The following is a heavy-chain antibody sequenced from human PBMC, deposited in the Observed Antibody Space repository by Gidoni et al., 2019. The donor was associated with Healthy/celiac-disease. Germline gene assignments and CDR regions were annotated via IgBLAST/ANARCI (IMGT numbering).Heavy chain of an antibody. J-gene: IGHJ6*02. CDR1: GGSTLSSNC. CDR2: IYHSGST. D-gene: IGHD3-10*01. Sequence: QVHLPESGPGLVKPSGPLSLICAVSGGSTLSSNCWSWVRQPPGKGREWIGEIYHSGSTNYNPSLKSRVTISVDKSKNQFSLKLSSVTAADTAVDYCARVAYYGSGSYYSLGYYGMDVWGQGTTVTVSS. V-gene: IGHV4-4*02. CDR3: ARVAYYGSGSYYSLGYYGMDV.